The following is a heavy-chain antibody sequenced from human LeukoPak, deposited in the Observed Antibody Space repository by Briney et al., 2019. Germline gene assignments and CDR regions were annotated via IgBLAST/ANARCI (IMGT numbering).Heavy chain of an antibody. Sequence: ASVTVSCKASGYTFTSYDINWMRQATGQGLEWMGWMSPNSGNTGYAQKFQGRVTMTRDTSISTAYMELRGLRSEDTAVYYCVRDGEGVAISVNYWFDPWGQGTLVTVSS. V-gene: IGHV1-8*01. CDR1: GYTFTSYD. J-gene: IGHJ5*02. CDR3: VRDGEGVAISVNYWFDP. CDR2: MSPNSGNT. D-gene: IGHD3-10*01.